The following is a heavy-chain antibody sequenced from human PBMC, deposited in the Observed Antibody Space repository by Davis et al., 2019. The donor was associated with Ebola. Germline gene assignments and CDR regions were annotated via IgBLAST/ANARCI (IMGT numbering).Heavy chain of an antibody. CDR2: IYHSGST. CDR1: GGSITSSNW. D-gene: IGHD3-10*01. V-gene: IGHV4-4*02. CDR3: ASREVGVNLRDAFDI. J-gene: IGHJ3*02. Sequence: PSETLSLTCDVFGGSITSSNWWNWVRHSSGKGLEWIGEIYHSGSTNYNPSLKSRVTISVDKSQNLFSLKLSSVTAADTAVYYCASREVGVNLRDAFDIWGQGTMVTVSS.